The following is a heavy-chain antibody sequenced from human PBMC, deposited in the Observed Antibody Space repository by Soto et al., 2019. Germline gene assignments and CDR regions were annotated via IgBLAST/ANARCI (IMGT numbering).Heavy chain of an antibody. CDR3: ARDVGLGPVTVSTHVDY. CDR2: IIPILDIA. V-gene: IGHV1-69*08. Sequence: QVQLVQSGAEVKKPGSSVKVSCKASGGTFSNYTMTWVRQAPGQGLEWMGRIIPILDIANYAKKFQGRVTITADKSTSTAYKELSSLRSEDTAVYYCARDVGLGPVTVSTHVDYWGQGTLVIVSS. D-gene: IGHD4-17*01. J-gene: IGHJ4*02. CDR1: GGTFSNYT.